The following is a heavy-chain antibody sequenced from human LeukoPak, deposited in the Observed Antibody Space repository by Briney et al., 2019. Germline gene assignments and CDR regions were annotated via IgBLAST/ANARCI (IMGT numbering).Heavy chain of an antibody. J-gene: IGHJ1*01. D-gene: IGHD2-21*01. CDR1: GGSFSGYY. Sequence: SETLSLTCAVYGGSFSGYYWSWIRQPPGKGLEWIGEINHSGSTNYNPSLKGRVTISVDTSKNQFSLKLSSVTAADTAVYYCARGPWIPISQLWWYFQHWGQGTLVTVSS. CDR2: INHSGST. CDR3: ARGPWIPISQLWWYFQH. V-gene: IGHV4-34*01.